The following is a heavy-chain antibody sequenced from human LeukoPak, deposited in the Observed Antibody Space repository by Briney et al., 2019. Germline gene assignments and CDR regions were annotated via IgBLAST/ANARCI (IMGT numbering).Heavy chain of an antibody. CDR1: GFTFSSYW. CDR3: ATFYGSGRGAFDI. V-gene: IGHV3-74*01. D-gene: IGHD3-10*01. CDR2: INSDGSST. J-gene: IGHJ3*02. Sequence: GGSLRLSCAASGFTFSSYWMHWVRQAPGKGLVWVSRINSDGSSTSYADSVKGRFTISRDKSKNTLYLQMNSLRAEDTAVYYCATFYGSGRGAFDIWGQGTMVTVSS.